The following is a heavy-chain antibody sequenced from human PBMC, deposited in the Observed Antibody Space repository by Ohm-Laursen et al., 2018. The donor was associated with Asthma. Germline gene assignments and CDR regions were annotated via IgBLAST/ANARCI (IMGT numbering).Heavy chain of an antibody. V-gene: IGHV3-11*01. J-gene: IGHJ4*02. CDR3: ATLGDSSITQ. CDR1: GFTFSSYA. D-gene: IGHD3-16*01. Sequence: SLRLSCAASGFTFSSYAMSRIRQAPGKGLEWVSYTSGTGSVIYYADSVKGRFTISWDDAKNSLYLQMNSLRVDDTAVYYCATLGDSSITQWGQGTLVTVSS. CDR2: TSGTGSVI.